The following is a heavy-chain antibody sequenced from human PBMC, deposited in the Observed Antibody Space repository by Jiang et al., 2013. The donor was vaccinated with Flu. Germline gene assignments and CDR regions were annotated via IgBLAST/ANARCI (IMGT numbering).Heavy chain of an antibody. Sequence: PGLVKPSQTLSLTCTVSGGSISSGSYYWSWIRQPAGKGLEWIGRIYASGSTNYNPSLKSRVSISVDTSKNQFSLKLSSVTAADTAVYYCARFDFGGHVLNYYDMDVWGQGTTVTVSS. CDR1: GGSISSGSYY. J-gene: IGHJ6*02. D-gene: IGHD4-23*01. CDR2: IYASGST. V-gene: IGHV4-61*02. CDR3: ARFDFGGHVLNYYDMDV.